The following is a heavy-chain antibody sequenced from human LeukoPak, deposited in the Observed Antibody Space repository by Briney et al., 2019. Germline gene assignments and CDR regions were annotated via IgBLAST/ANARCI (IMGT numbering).Heavy chain of an antibody. CDR2: IYYGGST. V-gene: IGHV4-59*01. CDR1: GGSISSYY. Sequence: PSETLSLTCTVSGGSISSYYWSWIRQPPGKGLEWIGYIYYGGSTNYNPSLKSRVTISVDTSKNQFSLKLSSVTAADTAVYYCARASSGWYHWPHWGQGTLVTVSS. CDR3: ARASSGWYHWPH. J-gene: IGHJ4*02. D-gene: IGHD6-19*01.